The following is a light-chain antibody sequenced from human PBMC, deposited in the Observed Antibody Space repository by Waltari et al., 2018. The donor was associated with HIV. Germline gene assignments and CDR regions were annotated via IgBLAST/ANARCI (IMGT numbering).Light chain of an antibody. CDR1: RSVSSNY. V-gene: IGKV3-20*01. Sequence: ENVLKQSPGTLSLSPGERATLSCRASRSVSSNYLTWYQQRPGQAPRLRIYAASTRATAIPDRFSGSGSGTDFTLTISRLEPEDFAVYYCQQYGTSPYTFGQGTKVEI. J-gene: IGKJ2*01. CDR2: AAS. CDR3: QQYGTSPYT.